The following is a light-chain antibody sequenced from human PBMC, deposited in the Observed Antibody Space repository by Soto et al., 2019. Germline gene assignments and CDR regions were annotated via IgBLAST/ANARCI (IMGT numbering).Light chain of an antibody. CDR3: QQYGSSPLT. Sequence: EIVLTQSPGTLSLSPEERATLSCRASQSVSSSYLAWYQQKPGQAPRLLIYGASSRATVIPARFSGSGSGTDFTLTISRLEPEDFAVYYCQQYGSSPLTFGGGTKVEIK. CDR2: GAS. CDR1: QSVSSSY. V-gene: IGKV3-20*01. J-gene: IGKJ4*01.